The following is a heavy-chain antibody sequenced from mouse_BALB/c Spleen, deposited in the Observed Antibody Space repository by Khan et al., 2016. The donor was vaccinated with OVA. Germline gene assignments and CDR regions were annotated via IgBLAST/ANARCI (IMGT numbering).Heavy chain of an antibody. CDR1: GYSITSEYA. D-gene: IGHD2-4*01. Sequence: EVKLLESGPGLVKPSQSLSLTCTVTGYSITSEYAWNWIRHFPGNKLEWMGYINYSGNTRYNPSLKSRISLTRDTSKNQFFLQLNSVTTEDTATYNCTRKDYCEYDPFAYWGQGTLVTVSA. V-gene: IGHV3-2*02. CDR2: INYSGNT. CDR3: TRKDYCEYDPFAY. J-gene: IGHJ3*01.